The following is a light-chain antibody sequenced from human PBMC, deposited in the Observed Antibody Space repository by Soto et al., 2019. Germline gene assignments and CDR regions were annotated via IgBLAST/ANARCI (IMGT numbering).Light chain of an antibody. CDR1: QGVSGSY. CDR2: GAS. CDR3: QQFSSSQIT. V-gene: IGKV3-20*01. J-gene: IGKJ5*01. Sequence: EIVWPQSPGTLSLSPGYISTLSFMSRQGVSGSYFAWYKQKHGQAPRLITHGASSRATGINDRFSGSGSGTDFTLTIRRMETEDFAVYYCQQFSSSQITFGKGTRREIK.